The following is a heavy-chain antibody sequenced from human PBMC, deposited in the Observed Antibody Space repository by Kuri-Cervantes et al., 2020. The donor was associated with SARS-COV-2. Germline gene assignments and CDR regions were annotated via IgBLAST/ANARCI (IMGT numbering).Heavy chain of an antibody. CDR3: ARSSGYYRRWYFDL. D-gene: IGHD3-22*01. V-gene: IGHV1-24*01. CDR2: FDPEDGET. Sequence: ASVKVSCKVSGYTLTELSMHWVRQAPGKGLEWMGGFDPEDGETIYAQKFQGRVSMTEDTSTDTAYMELSSLRSEDTAVYYCARSSGYYRRWYFDLWGRGTLVTVSS. CDR1: GYTLTELS. J-gene: IGHJ2*01.